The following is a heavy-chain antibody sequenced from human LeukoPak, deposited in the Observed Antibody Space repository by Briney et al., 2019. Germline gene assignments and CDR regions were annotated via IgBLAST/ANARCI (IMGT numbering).Heavy chain of an antibody. J-gene: IGHJ3*02. CDR3: ARFGYDILTGYFPDAFDI. D-gene: IGHD3-9*01. CDR1: GYTFTSYD. Sequence: ASVKVSCKASGYTFTSYDINWVRQATGQGLEWMGWMNPNSGNTGYAQKFQGRVTITRNTSISTAYMELSSLRSEDTAVYYCARFGYDILTGYFPDAFDIWGQGTMVTVSS. CDR2: MNPNSGNT. V-gene: IGHV1-8*03.